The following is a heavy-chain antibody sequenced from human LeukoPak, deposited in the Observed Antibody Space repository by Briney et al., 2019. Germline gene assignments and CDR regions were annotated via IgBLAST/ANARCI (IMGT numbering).Heavy chain of an antibody. CDR1: GYTFTSYG. J-gene: IGHJ6*02. CDR3: ARERRYYDILTGYYRTPYGMDV. CDR2: ISAYNGNT. D-gene: IGHD3-9*01. Sequence: ASVKVSCKASGYTFTSYGISWVRQAPGQGLEWMGWISAYNGNTNYAQKLQGRVTMTTDTSTSTAYMELRSLRSDDTAVYYCARERRYYDILTGYYRTPYGMDVWGQGTTVTVSS. V-gene: IGHV1-18*01.